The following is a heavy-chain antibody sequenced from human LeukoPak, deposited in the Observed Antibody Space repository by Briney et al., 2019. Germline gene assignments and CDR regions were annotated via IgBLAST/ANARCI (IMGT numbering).Heavy chain of an antibody. V-gene: IGHV1-69*04. D-gene: IGHD3-16*01. CDR1: GGTFSSYA. CDR3: ATPSGGSRGYFDY. Sequence: ASVKVSCKASGGTFSSYAISWVRQAPGQGLEWMGRIIPIFGIANYAQKFQGRVTITADKSTSTAYMELSSLRSEDTAVYYCATPSGGSRGYFDYWGQGTLVTVSS. J-gene: IGHJ4*02. CDR2: IIPIFGIA.